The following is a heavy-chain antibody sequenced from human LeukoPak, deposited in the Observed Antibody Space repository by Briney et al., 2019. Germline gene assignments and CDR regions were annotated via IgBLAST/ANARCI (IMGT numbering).Heavy chain of an antibody. D-gene: IGHD3-10*01. CDR3: ARGAMVRGVTGMDV. Sequence: ASVKVSCKASGYTCTSYGISWVRQAPGQGLEWMGWISAYNGNTNYAQKLQGRVTMTTDTSTSTAYMELRSMRSDDTAVYYCARGAMVRGVTGMDVWGKGTTVTVFS. CDR2: ISAYNGNT. V-gene: IGHV1-18*04. CDR1: GYTCTSYG. J-gene: IGHJ6*04.